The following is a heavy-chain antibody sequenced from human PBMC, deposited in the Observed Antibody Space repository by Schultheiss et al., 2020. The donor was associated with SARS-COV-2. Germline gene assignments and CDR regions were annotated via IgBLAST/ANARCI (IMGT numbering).Heavy chain of an antibody. J-gene: IGHJ4*02. D-gene: IGHD4-23*01. CDR2: ISDNGGET. Sequence: GGSLRLSCASSGFTFSGYAMSWVRQAPGKGLEWVSGISDNGGETYYADSMKGRFTISRDNAKNTLYLQMNSLRAEDTAVYYCARLSGDTVVWGQGTPVTVSS. CDR1: GFTFSGYA. V-gene: IGHV3-23*01. CDR3: ARLSGDTVV.